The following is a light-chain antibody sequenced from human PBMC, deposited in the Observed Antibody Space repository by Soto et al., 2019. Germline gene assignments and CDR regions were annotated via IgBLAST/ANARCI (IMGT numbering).Light chain of an antibody. CDR2: GAS. CDR1: QSISSY. Sequence: DLQMTQSPSSLSASVGDRVTITCRASQSISSYLNWYQQKPGKAPKLLIYGASSLQSGVPSRFGGSGSGTDFTLTISSLQPEDFATYYCQQSYSTPLTFGGGTKVEIK. CDR3: QQSYSTPLT. V-gene: IGKV1-39*01. J-gene: IGKJ4*01.